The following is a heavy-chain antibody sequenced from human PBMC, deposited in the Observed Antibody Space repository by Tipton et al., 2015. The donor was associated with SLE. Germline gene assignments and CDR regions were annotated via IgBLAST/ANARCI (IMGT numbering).Heavy chain of an antibody. CDR3: ARHRYSSNTNYGRNV. V-gene: IGHV5-51*01. D-gene: IGHD5-18*01. J-gene: IGHJ6*02. Sequence: QLVQSGAEVKKPGESLKISCKGSGYTFSTYWIGWVRQMPGKGLEWMGIIYPGDSDTRYSPSFQGQVTISADKSIDTAYLEWSSLKASDTATYYCARHRYSSNTNYGRNVWGRGTTVSVSS. CDR1: GYTFSTYW. CDR2: IYPGDSDT.